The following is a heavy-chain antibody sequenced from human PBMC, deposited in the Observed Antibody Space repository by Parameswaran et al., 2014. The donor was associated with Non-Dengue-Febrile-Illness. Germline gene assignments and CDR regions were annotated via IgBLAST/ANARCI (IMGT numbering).Heavy chain of an antibody. Sequence: RWIRQPPGKGLEWVGFIRSKAYGGTTEYAASVKGRFTISRDDSKSIAYLQMNSLKTEDTAVYYCTRDPSRRFLEWFSTPGVDYYYYYYMDVWGKGTTVTVSS. CDR2: IRSKAYGGTT. D-gene: IGHD3-3*01. J-gene: IGHJ6*03. CDR3: TRDPSRRFLEWFSTPGVDYYYYYYMDV. V-gene: IGHV3-49*02.